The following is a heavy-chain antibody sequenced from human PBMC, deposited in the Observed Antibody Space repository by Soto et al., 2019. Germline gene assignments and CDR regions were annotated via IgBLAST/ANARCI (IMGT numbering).Heavy chain of an antibody. J-gene: IGHJ3*02. CDR2: AYYSGST. CDR3: ATLLKRTDVLEI. Sequence: QLQLQESGPGLVKPSETLSLTCTVSGGSIRSSTYYWGWIRQPPGKGLQWIGSAYYSGSTYSNPSINSSVTISVDTSKHQFSLKLSAVTAAYTAVYFCATLLKRTDVLEIWGQGTMVTVSS. CDR1: GGSIRSSTYY. D-gene: IGHD6-25*01. V-gene: IGHV4-39*01.